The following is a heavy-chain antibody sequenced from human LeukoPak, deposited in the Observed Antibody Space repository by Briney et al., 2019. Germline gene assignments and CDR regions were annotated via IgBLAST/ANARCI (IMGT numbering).Heavy chain of an antibody. J-gene: IGHJ4*02. V-gene: IGHV5-51*01. CDR3: ASGWRREGVNDY. Sequence: GESLKISCKGSGSTFTSQWIGWVRQLPGKGLEWMGIIYPGDSDTRYSPSFQGQVTISADKSISTAYLQWSSLKASDTAIYYCASGWRREGVNDYWGQGTLVTVSS. D-gene: IGHD6-19*01. CDR2: IYPGDSDT. CDR1: GSTFTSQW.